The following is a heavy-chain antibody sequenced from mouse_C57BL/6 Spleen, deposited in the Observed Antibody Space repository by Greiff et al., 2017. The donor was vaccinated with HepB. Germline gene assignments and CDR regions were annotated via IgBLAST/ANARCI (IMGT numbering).Heavy chain of an antibody. Sequence: QVQLQQSGAELVKPGASVKMSCKASGYTFTSYWITWVKQRPGQGLEWIGGIYPGSGRTKYNEKFKSKATLTVDTSSSTAYMQLSSLTSEDSAVYFCAREGADYDRYFDVWGTGTPVTVSS. V-gene: IGHV1-55*01. CDR1: GYTFTSYW. D-gene: IGHD2-4*01. J-gene: IGHJ1*03. CDR2: IYPGSGRT. CDR3: AREGADYDRYFDV.